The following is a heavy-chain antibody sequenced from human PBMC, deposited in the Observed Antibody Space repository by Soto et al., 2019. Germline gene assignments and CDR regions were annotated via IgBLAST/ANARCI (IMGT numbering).Heavy chain of an antibody. CDR2: ISSSGSTI. CDR1: GFTFSDYY. CDR3: ARLPANCSGGSCYLSYYYYYMDV. Sequence: GGSLRLSCAASGFTFSDYYMSWIRQAPGKGLEWVSYISSSGSTIYYADSVKGRFTISRDNAKNSLYLQMNSLRAEDTAVYYCARLPANCSGGSCYLSYYYYYMDVWGKGTTVTVSS. D-gene: IGHD2-15*01. V-gene: IGHV3-11*01. J-gene: IGHJ6*03.